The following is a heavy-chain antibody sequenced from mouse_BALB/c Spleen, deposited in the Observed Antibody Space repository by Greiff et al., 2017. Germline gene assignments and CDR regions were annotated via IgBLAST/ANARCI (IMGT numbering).Heavy chain of an antibody. CDR1: GFSLTSYG. CDR3: ARIVYAMDY. J-gene: IGHJ4*01. V-gene: IGHV2-2*02. Sequence: VQLQESGPGLVQPSQSLSITCTVSGFSLTSYGVHWVRQSPGKGLEWLGVIWSGGSTDYNAAFISRLSISKDNSKSQDFFKMNSLQANDTAIYYCARIVYAMDYWGQGTSVTVSS. CDR2: IWSGGST.